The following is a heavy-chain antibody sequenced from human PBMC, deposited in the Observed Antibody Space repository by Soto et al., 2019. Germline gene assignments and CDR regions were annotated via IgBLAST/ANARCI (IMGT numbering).Heavy chain of an antibody. CDR3: ARREGDWFVP. J-gene: IGHJ5*02. Sequence: SETLSLTCTVSGGSISSHYWSWIRQPPGKGLEWIGYIYYIGNTNYNPSLKSRVTISVDTSKNQFSLKLSSVTAADTAVYYCARREGDWFVPWGQGILVTSPQ. D-gene: IGHD3-16*01. CDR2: IYYIGNT. V-gene: IGHV4-59*11. CDR1: GGSISSHY.